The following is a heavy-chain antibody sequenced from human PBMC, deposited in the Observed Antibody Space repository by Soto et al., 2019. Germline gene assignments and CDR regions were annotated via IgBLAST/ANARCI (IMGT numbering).Heavy chain of an antibody. CDR2: IHSSGST. J-gene: IGHJ5*02. D-gene: IGHD3-22*01. CDR3: AALKVVAASGWLDP. V-gene: IGHV4-4*07. CDR1: GDSISSYY. Sequence: PSETLSLTCSVSGDSISSYYWSWIRQPAGKGLEWIGRIHSSGSTDYNPSLKSRVTMSIDTSKKQFSLNLSSVTAADTALYYCAALKVVAASGWLDPWGQGVLVTVSS.